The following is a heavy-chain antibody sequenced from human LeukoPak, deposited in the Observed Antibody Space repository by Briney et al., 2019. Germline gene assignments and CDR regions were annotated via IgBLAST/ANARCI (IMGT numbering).Heavy chain of an antibody. J-gene: IGHJ4*02. CDR1: GFTFSSYA. Sequence: PGGSLRLSCAASGFTFSSYAMSWVRQAPGKGLEWVSAISGRGGSTYYADSVKGRFTISRDNAKNSLYLQMNSLRAEDTAVYYCARRTYYYDSTYYYVSFFDYWGRGTLVTVSS. CDR3: ARRTYYYDSTYYYVSFFDY. CDR2: ISGRGGST. D-gene: IGHD3-22*01. V-gene: IGHV3-23*01.